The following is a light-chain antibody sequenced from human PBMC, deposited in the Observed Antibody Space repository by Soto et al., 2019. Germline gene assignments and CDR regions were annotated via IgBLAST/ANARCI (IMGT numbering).Light chain of an antibody. Sequence: EIVMTQSPATLSVSPGERATLSCRASQTVSSNLAWYQQKPGQAPRLLIHGASTRAAGIPARFSGSGSGTEFTLTIGSLQSEDFAVYYCQQYNDWPPFTVGPGTRVDIK. CDR2: GAS. J-gene: IGKJ3*01. CDR3: QQYNDWPPFT. CDR1: QTVSSN. V-gene: IGKV3-15*01.